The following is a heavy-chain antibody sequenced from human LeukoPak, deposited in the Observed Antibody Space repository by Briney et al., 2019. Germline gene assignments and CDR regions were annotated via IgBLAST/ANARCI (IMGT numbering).Heavy chain of an antibody. Sequence: SVKVSCKASGGTFSSYAISWVRQAPGQGLEWMGGIIPIFGTANYTQKFQGRVTITTDESTSTAYMELSSLRSDDTAVYYCARVSRFTNIVGATVYWGQGTLVTVSS. J-gene: IGHJ4*02. CDR3: ARVSRFTNIVGATVY. D-gene: IGHD1-26*01. CDR1: GGTFSSYA. CDR2: IIPIFGTA. V-gene: IGHV1-69*05.